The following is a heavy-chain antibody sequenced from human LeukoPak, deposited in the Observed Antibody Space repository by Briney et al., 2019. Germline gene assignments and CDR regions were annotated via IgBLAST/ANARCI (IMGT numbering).Heavy chain of an antibody. CDR3: ARGPHLALDTDDAFDI. J-gene: IGHJ3*02. V-gene: IGHV3-21*01. CDR1: GFTFSSYT. Sequence: GGSLRLSCAASGFTFSSYTMIWVRQAPGKGLEWVSSISDSSSYIYYADSVKGRFTISRDHAENSLYLQMNSLRVEDTAVYYCARGPHLALDTDDAFDIWGQGTMVTVSS. CDR2: ISDSSSYI. D-gene: IGHD5-18*01.